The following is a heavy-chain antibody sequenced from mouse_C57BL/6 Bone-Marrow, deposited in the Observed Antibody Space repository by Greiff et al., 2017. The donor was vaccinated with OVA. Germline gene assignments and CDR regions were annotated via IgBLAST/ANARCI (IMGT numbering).Heavy chain of an antibody. D-gene: IGHD1-1*01. CDR3: AIIYYYGSSWFAY. Sequence: QVQLQQSGPELVKPGASVKISCKASGYSFTDYNMNWVKQSNGKSLEWIGNFHPYNDDTKYNEKFKGKATLTVEKSSSTVYLELSRLTSDDSAVYYCAIIYYYGSSWFAYWGQGTLVTVSA. CDR1: GYSFTDYN. V-gene: IGHV1-47*01. J-gene: IGHJ3*01. CDR2: FHPYNDDT.